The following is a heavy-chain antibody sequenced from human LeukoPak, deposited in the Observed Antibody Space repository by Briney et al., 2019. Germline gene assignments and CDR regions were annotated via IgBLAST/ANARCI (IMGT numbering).Heavy chain of an antibody. V-gene: IGHV3-30*03. CDR3: ARDTGLSGFDP. Sequence: GRSLRLSCAASGFTFSSYGMHWVRQAPGKGLEWVAVISYDGSNKYYADSVKGRFTISRDNSKNTLYLQMNSLRAEDMAVYYCARDTGLSGFDPWGQGTLVTVSS. CDR2: ISYDGSNK. J-gene: IGHJ5*02. CDR1: GFTFSSYG. D-gene: IGHD3-16*02.